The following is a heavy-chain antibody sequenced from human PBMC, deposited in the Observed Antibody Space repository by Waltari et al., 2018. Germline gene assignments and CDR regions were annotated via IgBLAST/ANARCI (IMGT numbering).Heavy chain of an antibody. D-gene: IGHD5-12*01. J-gene: IGHJ6*03. CDR3: ARGDGYNYYYYMDV. CDR2: IIPIFGTA. CDR1: GGTFSSYA. V-gene: IGHV1-69*12. Sequence: QVQLVQSGAEVKKPGSSVKVSCKASGGTFSSYASSWVRQAPGQGLEWMGGIIPIFGTANYAQKFQGRVTITADESTSTAYMELSSLRSEDTAVYYCARGDGYNYYYYMDVWGKGTTVTVSS.